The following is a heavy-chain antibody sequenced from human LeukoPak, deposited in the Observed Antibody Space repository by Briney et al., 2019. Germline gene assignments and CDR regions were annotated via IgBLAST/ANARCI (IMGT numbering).Heavy chain of an antibody. CDR3: ARGYGDYIGEGGTLVDY. V-gene: IGHV4-59*01. D-gene: IGHD4-17*01. CDR2: IYYSGST. Sequence: SETLSLPCTVSGGSISSYYWSWIRQPPGKGLEWIGYIYYSGSTNYNPSLKSRVTISVDTSKNQFSLKLSSVTAADTAVYYCARGYGDYIGEGGTLVDYWGQGTLVTVSS. J-gene: IGHJ4*02. CDR1: GGSISSYY.